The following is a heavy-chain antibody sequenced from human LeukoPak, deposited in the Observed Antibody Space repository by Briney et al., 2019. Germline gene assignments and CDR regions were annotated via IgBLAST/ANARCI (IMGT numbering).Heavy chain of an antibody. J-gene: IGHJ6*03. CDR1: GGSISSYY. D-gene: IGHD5-24*01. CDR3: PSLRGWHYSYYSKDV. CDR2: IYYSGST. Sequence: PSETLSLTCTVSGGSISSYYWSWIRQPPGKGLEWIGYIYYSGSTNYNPSLKSRVTISVDTSKNQFSLKLSSVTTADTAVYYCPSLRGWHYSYYSKDVLGKGTTVTVSS. V-gene: IGHV4-59*01.